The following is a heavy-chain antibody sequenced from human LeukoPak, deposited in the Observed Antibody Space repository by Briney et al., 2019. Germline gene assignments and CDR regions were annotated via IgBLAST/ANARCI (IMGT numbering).Heavy chain of an antibody. CDR3: AAGAKSYYMDV. CDR1: GGTFSSYA. D-gene: IGHD1-26*01. J-gene: IGHJ6*03. CDR2: ISAYNGNT. Sequence: GASVKVSCKASGGTFSSYAISWVRQAPGQGLEWMGWISAYNGNTNYAQKLQGRVTMTTDTSTSTAYMELRSLRSDDTAVYYCAAGAKSYYMDVWGKGTTVTISS. V-gene: IGHV1-18*01.